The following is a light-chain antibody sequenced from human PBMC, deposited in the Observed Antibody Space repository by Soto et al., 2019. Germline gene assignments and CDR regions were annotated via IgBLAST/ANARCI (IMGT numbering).Light chain of an antibody. V-gene: IGKV3-11*01. Sequence: EIVMTQSPATLSVSPGESVTLSCRASQSVSSYLAWYQQKPGQAPRLLIYDASNRATGIPARFSGSGSGTDFTLTISSLEPEDFAVYYCQQRSNWPPITFGQGTRLEIK. CDR1: QSVSSY. CDR3: QQRSNWPPIT. CDR2: DAS. J-gene: IGKJ5*01.